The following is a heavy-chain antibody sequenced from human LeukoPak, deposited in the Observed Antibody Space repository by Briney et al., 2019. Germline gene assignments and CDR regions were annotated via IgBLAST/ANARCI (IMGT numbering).Heavy chain of an antibody. V-gene: IGHV3-21*01. J-gene: IGHJ4*02. CDR2: ISTTSGSYI. CDR3: ARAISSRGWYLVDS. CDR1: GFTFGSYS. Sequence: GGSLRLSCAASGFTFGSYSMNWVRQVPGKGLEWVSFISTTSGSYIYYADSVKGRFTISRDNAKNSLYLQMNSLRAEDTAVYYCARAISSRGWYLVDSWGQGTLVTVSS. D-gene: IGHD6-19*01.